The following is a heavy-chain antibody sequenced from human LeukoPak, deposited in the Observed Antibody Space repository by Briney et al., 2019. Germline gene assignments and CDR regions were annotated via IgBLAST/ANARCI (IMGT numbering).Heavy chain of an antibody. D-gene: IGHD3-22*01. CDR2: IYYSGST. CDR1: GGSISSYY. V-gene: IGHV4-59*08. Sequence: PSETLFLTCTVSGGSISSYYWSWIRQPPGKGLEWIGYIYYSGSTNYNPSLKSRVTISVDTSKNQFSLKLSSVTAADTAVYYCARYYYDSSGSPFDYWGQGTLVTVSS. CDR3: ARYYYDSSGSPFDY. J-gene: IGHJ4*02.